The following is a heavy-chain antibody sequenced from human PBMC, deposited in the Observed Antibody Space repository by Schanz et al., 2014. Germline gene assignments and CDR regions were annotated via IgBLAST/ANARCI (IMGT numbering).Heavy chain of an antibody. J-gene: IGHJ4*02. CDR3: IRGDIMVVPVAHF. D-gene: IGHD2-2*01. CDR2: IYSGGST. Sequence: EVQLVESGGGLVQPGGSLRLSCAASGFSFNNYWMTWFRQAPGKGLEWVSVIYSGGSTYYADSVQGRFTISRDNSKNTLYLQMNSLRAEDTAVYYCIRGDIMVVPVAHFWGQGILVTVSS. V-gene: IGHV3-66*02. CDR1: GFSFNNYW.